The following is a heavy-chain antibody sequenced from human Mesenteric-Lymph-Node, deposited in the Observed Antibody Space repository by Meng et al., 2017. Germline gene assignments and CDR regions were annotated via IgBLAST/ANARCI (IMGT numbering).Heavy chain of an antibody. CDR1: GFTFSDYY. Sequence: GESLKISCAASGFTFSDYYMSWIRQAPGKGPEWVSYISSSGSTIYYADSVKGRFTISRDNAKNSLYLQMNSLRADDTAVYYCAREARGLYDAFDIWGQRTMVTVSS. CDR2: ISSSGSTI. CDR3: AREARGLYDAFDI. V-gene: IGHV3-11*04. J-gene: IGHJ3*02.